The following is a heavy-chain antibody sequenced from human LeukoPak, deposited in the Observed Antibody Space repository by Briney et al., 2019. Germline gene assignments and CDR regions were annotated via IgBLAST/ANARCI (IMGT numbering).Heavy chain of an antibody. CDR1: GFTFSSYA. CDR2: ISGSGDNT. CDR3: AKGSYYDSSGSFYFDY. D-gene: IGHD3-22*01. J-gene: IGHJ4*02. Sequence: GGSLRLSCAASGFTFSSYAMSWVRQALGKGLEWVSGISGSGDNTYYADSVKGRFTISRDNSKNTLYVQVNSLGTEDTAAYYCAKGSYYDSSGSFYFDYWGQGTLVTVSS. V-gene: IGHV3-23*01.